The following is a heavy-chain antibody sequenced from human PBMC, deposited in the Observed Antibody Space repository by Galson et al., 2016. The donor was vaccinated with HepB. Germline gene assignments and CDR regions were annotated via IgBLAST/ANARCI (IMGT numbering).Heavy chain of an antibody. Sequence: CAISGDSVSSNVAAWHWIRQSPSRGLEWLGRTYYRSKWYNDYAVSVKSRVTSNPDTSKNQFSLHLNSVTPEDPAVYYCARGGGPLHPAMVVDHFDYWGQGTLVSVSS. J-gene: IGHJ4*02. CDR3: ARGGGPLHPAMVVDHFDY. D-gene: IGHD5-18*01. CDR2: TYYRSKWYN. CDR1: GDSVSSNVAA. V-gene: IGHV6-1*01.